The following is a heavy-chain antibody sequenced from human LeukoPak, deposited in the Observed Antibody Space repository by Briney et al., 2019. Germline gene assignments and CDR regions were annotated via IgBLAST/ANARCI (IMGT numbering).Heavy chain of an antibody. V-gene: IGHV3-30-3*01. CDR1: GVTFSSYA. CDR2: ISYDGSNK. D-gene: IGHD1-14*01. J-gene: IGHJ4*02. Sequence: QSGGSLRLSCAASGVTFSSYAMHWVRQAPGKGLEWVAVISYDGSNKYYADSVKGRFTISRDNSKNTLYLHMNSLRPEDTAVYYCARDREKTSSGTFDYWGQGALVIVSS. CDR3: ARDREKTSSGTFDY.